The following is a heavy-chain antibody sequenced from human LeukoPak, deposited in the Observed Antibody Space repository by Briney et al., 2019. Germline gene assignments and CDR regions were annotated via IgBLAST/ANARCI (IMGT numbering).Heavy chain of an antibody. CDR1: SGSVNSYY. J-gene: IGHJ3*02. CDR2: IYHSGST. CDR3: VRTSIAARRANAFDI. Sequence: SETLSLTCTVSSGSVNSYYWSWIRQPPGKGLEWIGYIYHSGSTYYNPSLKSRVTISVDRSKNQFSLKLSSVTAADTAVYYCVRTSIAARRANAFDIWGQGTMVTVSS. V-gene: IGHV4-59*02. D-gene: IGHD6-6*01.